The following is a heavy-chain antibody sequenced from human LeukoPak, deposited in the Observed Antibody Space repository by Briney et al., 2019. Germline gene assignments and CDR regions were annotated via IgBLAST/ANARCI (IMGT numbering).Heavy chain of an antibody. D-gene: IGHD6-13*01. J-gene: IGHJ4*02. CDR2: IYHSGST. V-gene: IGHV4-30-2*01. CDR1: GGSISSGGYS. Sequence: PSETLSLTCAVSGGSISSGGYSWSWIRQPPGKGLEWIGYIYHSGSTYYNPSLKSRVTISVDRSKNQFPLKLSSVTAADTAVYYCARVQQLVREFDYWGQGTLVTVSS. CDR3: ARVQQLVREFDY.